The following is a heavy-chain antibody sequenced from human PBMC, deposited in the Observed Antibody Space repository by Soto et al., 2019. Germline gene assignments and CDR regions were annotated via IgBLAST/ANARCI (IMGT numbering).Heavy chain of an antibody. CDR1: GYTFTGYY. V-gene: IGHV1-2*04. Sequence: ASVKVSFKASGYTFTGYYMHWVRQAPGQGLEWMGWINPNSGGTNYAQKFQGWVTMTRDTSISTAYMELSRLRSDDTAVYYCARVGRRYYGMDVRAQRTTVTVSS. J-gene: IGHJ6*02. CDR3: ARVGRRYYGMDV. CDR2: INPNSGGT. D-gene: IGHD6-25*01.